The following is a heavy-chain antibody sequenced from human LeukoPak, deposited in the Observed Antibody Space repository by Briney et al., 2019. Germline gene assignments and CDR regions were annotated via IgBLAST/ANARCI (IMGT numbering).Heavy chain of an antibody. J-gene: IGHJ4*02. V-gene: IGHV3-23*01. CDR2: ISGSGGST. CDR1: GFTFSSYG. CDR3: AKDHGSSDWYYFDY. D-gene: IGHD6-13*01. Sequence: GGSLRLSCAASGFTFSSYGMTWVRQAPGKGLEWVSAISGSGGSTYYADSAKGRFTISRDNSKNTLYLQMNSLRAEDTAVYYCAKDHGSSDWYYFDYWGQGTLVTVSS.